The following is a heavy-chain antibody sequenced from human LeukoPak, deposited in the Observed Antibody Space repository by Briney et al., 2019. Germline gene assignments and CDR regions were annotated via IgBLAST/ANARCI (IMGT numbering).Heavy chain of an antibody. V-gene: IGHV1-2*02. D-gene: IGHD3-9*01. CDR3: ARERDILTGYYDY. CDR2: INPNSGGT. J-gene: IGHJ4*02. CDR1: GYTFTGYY. Sequence: ASVKVSCKASGYTFTGYYMHWVRQAPGQGLEWMGWINPNSGGTSYAQKFQGRVTMTRDTSISTAYMELSRLRSDDTAVYYCARERDILTGYYDYWGQGTLVTVSS.